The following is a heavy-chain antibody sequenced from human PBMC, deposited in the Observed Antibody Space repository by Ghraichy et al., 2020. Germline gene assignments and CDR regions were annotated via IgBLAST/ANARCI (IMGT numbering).Heavy chain of an antibody. D-gene: IGHD5-18*01. CDR2: LFYSGST. CDR3: ARDGDTGMPD. Sequence: SETLSLTCTVSGASISNSYWSWIRQSPGRGLEWIGYLFYSGSTTYNPSLKSRVTISVDTSKRQLFLKLTSVTAADTAVYYCARDGDTGMPDWGQGKLVTVSS. J-gene: IGHJ4*02. V-gene: IGHV4-59*01. CDR1: GASISNSY.